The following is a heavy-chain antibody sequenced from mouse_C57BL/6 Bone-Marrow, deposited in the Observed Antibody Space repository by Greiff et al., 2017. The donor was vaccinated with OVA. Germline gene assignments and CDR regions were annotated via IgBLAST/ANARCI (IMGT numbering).Heavy chain of an antibody. CDR1: GYTFTSYW. CDR2: IYPGSGST. J-gene: IGHJ2*01. Sequence: QVQLKQPGAELVKPGASVKMSCKASGYTFTSYWITWVKQRPGQGLAWIGDIYPGSGSTNSNEKFKSKATLTVDTSSSTAYMQLSSLTSEDSAVYFCARRGPYWGQGTTLTVSS. CDR3: ARRGPY. V-gene: IGHV1-55*01.